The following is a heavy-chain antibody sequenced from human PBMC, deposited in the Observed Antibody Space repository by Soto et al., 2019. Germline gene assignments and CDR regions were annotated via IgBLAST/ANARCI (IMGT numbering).Heavy chain of an antibody. CDR3: ASYTRGSNNEYFQH. V-gene: IGHV4-61*01. CDR1: GGSVSSGSYY. Sequence: LSLTCTVSGGSVSSGSYYWSWIRQPPGKGLEWIGYIYYSGSTNYNPSLKSRVTISVDTSKNQFSLKLSSVTAADTAVYYCASYTRGSNNEYFQHWGQGTLVTVSS. J-gene: IGHJ1*01. CDR2: IYYSGST. D-gene: IGHD6-13*01.